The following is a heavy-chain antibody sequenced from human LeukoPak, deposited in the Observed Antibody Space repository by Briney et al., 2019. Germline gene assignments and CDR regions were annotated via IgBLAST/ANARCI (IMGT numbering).Heavy chain of an antibody. J-gene: IGHJ5*02. CDR2: IYYSGST. D-gene: IGHD4-11*01. Sequence: PGGSLRLSCAASGFTFSSYEMNWVRQPPGKGLEWIGGIYYSGSTYYNPSLKSRVTISVDTSKNQFSLKLSSVTAADTALYYCASLQKPGWFDPWGQGTLVTVSS. V-gene: IGHV4-39*07. CDR3: ASLQKPGWFDP. CDR1: GFTFSSYE.